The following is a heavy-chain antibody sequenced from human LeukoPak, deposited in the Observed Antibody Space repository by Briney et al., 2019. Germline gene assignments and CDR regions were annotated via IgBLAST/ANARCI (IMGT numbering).Heavy chain of an antibody. CDR2: IYYSGST. V-gene: IGHV4-59*01. J-gene: IGHJ2*01. CDR3: ASASLEMATIAWYFDL. Sequence: SETLSLTCAVYGGSFSGYYWSWIRQPPGKGLEWIGYIYYSGSTNYNPSLKSRVTISVDTSKNQFSLKLSSVTAADTAVYYCASASLEMATIAWYFDLWGRGTPVTVSS. D-gene: IGHD5-24*01. CDR1: GGSFSGYY.